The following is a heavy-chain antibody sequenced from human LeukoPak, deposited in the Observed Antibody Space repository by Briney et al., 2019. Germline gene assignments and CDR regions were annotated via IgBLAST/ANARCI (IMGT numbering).Heavy chain of an antibody. CDR1: GYTFTSYG. D-gene: IGHD3-9*01. Sequence: ASVKVSCKASGYTFTSYGISWVRQAPGQGLEWMGWISAYNGNTNYAQKLQGGVTMTTDTSTSAAYMELRSLRSDDTAVYYCARDSYDILTGSPYGMDVWGKGTTVTVSS. CDR3: ARDSYDILTGSPYGMDV. V-gene: IGHV1-18*04. J-gene: IGHJ6*04. CDR2: ISAYNGNT.